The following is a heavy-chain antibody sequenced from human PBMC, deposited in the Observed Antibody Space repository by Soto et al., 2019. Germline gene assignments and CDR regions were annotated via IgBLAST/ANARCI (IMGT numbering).Heavy chain of an antibody. Sequence: QVHLVESGGGVVQPGRSLRLSCAASGFTFSSYGMHWVRQAPGKGLEWVAVIWYDGSNKYYPDSVKGRFTISRDNSKNSLHLQMNSRRAEDTAVYYCAKAWEAVPTGVYYFAYWGQGTLVTVSS. CDR2: IWYDGSNK. CDR1: GFTFSSYG. CDR3: AKAWEAVPTGVYYFAY. J-gene: IGHJ4*02. V-gene: IGHV3-33*06. D-gene: IGHD4-4*01.